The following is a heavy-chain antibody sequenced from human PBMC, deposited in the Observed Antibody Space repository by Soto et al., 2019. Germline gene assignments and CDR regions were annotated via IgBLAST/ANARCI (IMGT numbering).Heavy chain of an antibody. Sequence: SETLSLTCTVSGGSISTYWSWIRQPPGKGLEWLGYIFYTGSTNYNPSLKSRVTISVDTSKNQFSLKLHSVTAADTAVYYCARHKGTVTVYGGGYDSEFEYWGQGIVVTVSS. V-gene: IGHV4-59*08. CDR3: ARHKGTVTVYGGGYDSEFEY. CDR1: GGSISTY. J-gene: IGHJ4*02. CDR2: IFYTGST. D-gene: IGHD5-12*01.